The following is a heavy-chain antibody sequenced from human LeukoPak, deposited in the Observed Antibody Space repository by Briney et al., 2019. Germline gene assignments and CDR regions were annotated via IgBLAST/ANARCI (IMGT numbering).Heavy chain of an antibody. J-gene: IGHJ6*03. Sequence: SVKVSCKASGGTFSSYAISWVRQAPGQGLEWMGGIIPIFGTANYAQKFQGRVTITTDESTSTAYVELSSLRSEDTAVYYCARVSYGYCSSTSCYTGYYYYYMDVWGKGTTVTVSS. D-gene: IGHD2-2*02. CDR1: GGTFSSYA. CDR2: IIPIFGTA. CDR3: ARVSYGYCSSTSCYTGYYYYYMDV. V-gene: IGHV1-69*05.